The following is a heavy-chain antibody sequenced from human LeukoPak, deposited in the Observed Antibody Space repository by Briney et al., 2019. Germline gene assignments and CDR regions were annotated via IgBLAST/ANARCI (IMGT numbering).Heavy chain of an antibody. CDR1: GFTFSSYA. J-gene: IGHJ4*02. CDR3: AKATWIQLWLAFYY. V-gene: IGHV3-30-3*01. Sequence: PGGSLRLSCAASGFTFSSYAMHWVRQAPGKGLEWVAVISYDGSNKYYADSVKGRFTISRDNSKNTLYLQMNSLRAEDTAVYYCAKATWIQLWLAFYYWGQGTLVTVSS. D-gene: IGHD5-18*01. CDR2: ISYDGSNK.